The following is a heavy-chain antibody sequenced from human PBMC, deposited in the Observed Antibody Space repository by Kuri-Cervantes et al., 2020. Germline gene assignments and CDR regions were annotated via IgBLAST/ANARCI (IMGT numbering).Heavy chain of an antibody. J-gene: IGHJ4*02. D-gene: IGHD6-19*01. CDR1: GFIFNNYW. CDR3: ASDLYSSGWYVSGSFDY. Sequence: GESLKISCAASGFIFNNYWMNWVRQAPGKGLEWVSSISSSSSYIYYADSVKGRFTISRDNAKNSLYLQMNSLRAEDTAVYYCASDLYSSGWYVSGSFDYWGQGTLVTVSS. V-gene: IGHV3-21*03. CDR2: ISSSSSYI.